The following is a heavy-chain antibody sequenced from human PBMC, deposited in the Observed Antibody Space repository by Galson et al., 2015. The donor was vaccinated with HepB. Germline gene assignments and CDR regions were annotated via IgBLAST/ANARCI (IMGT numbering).Heavy chain of an antibody. D-gene: IGHD2-8*01. V-gene: IGHV3-15*07. CDR3: TTWTGMVYAIPDY. J-gene: IGHJ4*02. CDR1: GFTFSNAW. Sequence: SLRLSCAASGFTFSNAWMNWVRQAPGKGLEWVGRIKSKTDGGTTDCAAPVKGRFTISRDDSKNTLYLQMNSLKTEDTGVYYCTTWTGMVYAIPDYWVQGTLVSVSS. CDR2: IKSKTDGGTT.